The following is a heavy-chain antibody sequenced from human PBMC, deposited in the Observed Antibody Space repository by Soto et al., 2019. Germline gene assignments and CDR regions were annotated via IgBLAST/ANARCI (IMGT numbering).Heavy chain of an antibody. Sequence: EVQLLESGGGLVQPGGSLRLSCAASGFTFSSYAMSWVRQAPGKGLEWVSAISGSGGSTYYADSVKGRFTISRDNSKNTLYLQMNSLRAEDTAVYYCAKGDQFVLMVYATFDYWGQGTLVTVSS. D-gene: IGHD2-8*01. J-gene: IGHJ4*02. CDR2: ISGSGGST. CDR3: AKGDQFVLMVYATFDY. V-gene: IGHV3-23*01. CDR1: GFTFSSYA.